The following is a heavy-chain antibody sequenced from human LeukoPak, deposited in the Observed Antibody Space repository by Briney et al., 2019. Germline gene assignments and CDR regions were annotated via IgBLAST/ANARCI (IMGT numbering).Heavy chain of an antibody. CDR1: GYSISSDNY. Sequence: PSETLSLTCAVSGYSISSDNYWVWIRQPPGQGLEWTGGIYHSGSTNYNPSLKSRVTISVDTSKNQFSLKLSSVTAADTAVYYCARGVTPYDAFDIWGQGTMVTVSS. J-gene: IGHJ3*02. D-gene: IGHD3-10*01. CDR2: IYHSGST. CDR3: ARGVTPYDAFDI. V-gene: IGHV4-38-2*01.